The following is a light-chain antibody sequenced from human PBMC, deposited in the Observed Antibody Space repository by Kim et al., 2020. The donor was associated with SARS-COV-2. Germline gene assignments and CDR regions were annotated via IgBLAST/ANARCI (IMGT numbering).Light chain of an antibody. Sequence: GQSITISCTGTSRDVGTYTLVSWYQQHPGKVPKLIIYEGTQRPSGVSDRFSGSKSGNTASLTISGLQPEDEADYFCCSYAGSNSLLFGGGTKLTVL. CDR3: CSYAGSNSLL. V-gene: IGLV2-23*01. J-gene: IGLJ3*02. CDR1: SRDVGTYTL. CDR2: EGT.